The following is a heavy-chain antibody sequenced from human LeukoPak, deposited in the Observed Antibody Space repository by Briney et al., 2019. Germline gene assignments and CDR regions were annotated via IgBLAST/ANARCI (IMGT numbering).Heavy chain of an antibody. CDR2: IWYDGSNK. CDR1: GFTFSSYV. Sequence: PGRSLRLSCGASGFTFSSYVMHWVRQAPGKGLEWVAVIWYDGSNKYYADSVKGRFTISRDNSKNTLFLRMNSLRAEDTAVYYCARDPDMTDWGQGTLVTVSS. V-gene: IGHV3-33*01. J-gene: IGHJ4*02. CDR3: ARDPDMTD. D-gene: IGHD2-21*02.